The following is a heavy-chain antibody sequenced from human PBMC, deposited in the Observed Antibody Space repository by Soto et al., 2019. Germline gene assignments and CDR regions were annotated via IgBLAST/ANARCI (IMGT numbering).Heavy chain of an antibody. J-gene: IGHJ4*02. D-gene: IGHD5-12*01. CDR2: VNEDGSEF. V-gene: IGHV3-7*01. CDR3: ARNIGFDYVH. Sequence: GGSLTLSCAVSGFTVMSYWLRWVRQAPGKGLEWVASVNEDGSEFYYLHSVRGRFSISRDSARNALHVTMNYLNAEDSGVYFCARNIGFDYVHWGQGIPVTVSS. CDR1: GFTVMSYW.